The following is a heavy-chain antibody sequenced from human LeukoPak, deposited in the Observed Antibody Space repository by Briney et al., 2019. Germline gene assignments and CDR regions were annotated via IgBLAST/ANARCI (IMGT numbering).Heavy chain of an antibody. Sequence: PGGSLRLSCAASGFTFSDYYMSWIRQAPGKGLEWVSYISGIDSTIYYADSVKGRFTISRDNARNSLYLQMNSLRAEDTAVYYCVRDAHTRDSHDWGQGTLVTVSS. CDR3: VRDAHTRDSHD. D-gene: IGHD3-22*01. J-gene: IGHJ4*02. CDR1: GFTFSDYY. CDR2: ISGIDSTI. V-gene: IGHV3-11*01.